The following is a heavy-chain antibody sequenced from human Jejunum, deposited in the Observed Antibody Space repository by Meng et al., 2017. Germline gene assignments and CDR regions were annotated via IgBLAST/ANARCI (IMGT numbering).Heavy chain of an antibody. V-gene: IGHV1-8*02. D-gene: IGHD3-10*01. CDR3: VRNTVRPRTRCFDP. J-gene: IGHJ5*02. CDR1: GYTFTSYD. Sequence: QGQLVPSGAGVKKPGASVKVSCKASGYTFTSYDINWVRQATGQGLEWMGWINPHSGNSGDAQKFQGRVTITRNTSMNTVYMELSSLRSEDTAIYYCVRNTVRPRTRCFDPWGQGTLVTVSS. CDR2: INPHSGNS.